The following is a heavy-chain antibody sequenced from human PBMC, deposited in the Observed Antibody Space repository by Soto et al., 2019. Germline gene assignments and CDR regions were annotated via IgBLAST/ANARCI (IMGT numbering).Heavy chain of an antibody. CDR3: ARRARPDFYYMDV. D-gene: IGHD6-6*01. V-gene: IGHV3-64*01. CDR2: ISSNGVGT. Sequence: EVQLAESGGGLAQPGGSLRLSCAASGFTLSGYAMDWVRQAPGTGLEYVSGISSNGVGTYYANSVQGRFTISRDNSKNTGYLQMGSLRPEDMAVYYCARRARPDFYYMDVGGKGTTVTVS. CDR1: GFTLSGYA. J-gene: IGHJ6*03.